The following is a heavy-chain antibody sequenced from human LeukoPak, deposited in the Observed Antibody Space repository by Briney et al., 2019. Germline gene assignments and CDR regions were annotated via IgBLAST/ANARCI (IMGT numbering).Heavy chain of an antibody. V-gene: IGHV5-51*01. CDR2: IYPGDSDT. D-gene: IGHD3-22*01. Sequence: PGESLRISCKGSGYIFSSYWIGWVRQMPGEGLEWMGIIYPGDSDTRYSPSFQGRVTISADKSISTAYLQWSSLRASDTAMYYCARHQYYYDTRGYYIDYWGQGTLVTVSS. J-gene: IGHJ4*02. CDR1: GYIFSSYW. CDR3: ARHQYYYDTRGYYIDY.